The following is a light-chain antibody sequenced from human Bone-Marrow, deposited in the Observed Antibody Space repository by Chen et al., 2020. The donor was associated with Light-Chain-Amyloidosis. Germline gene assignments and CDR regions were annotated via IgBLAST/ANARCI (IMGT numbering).Light chain of an antibody. CDR1: QTISSNY. CDR3: QQYGTSPLT. V-gene: IGKV3-20*01. J-gene: IGKJ4*01. Sequence: IGVTQSPSPLALSPGEGANLSCRASQTISSNYLTWYQQKFGQAPRLLIYGSSSRATGIPDRFTGSGSGTDFTLTINRLEPEDFAMYYCQQYGTSPLTFGGGTKVEIK. CDR2: GSS.